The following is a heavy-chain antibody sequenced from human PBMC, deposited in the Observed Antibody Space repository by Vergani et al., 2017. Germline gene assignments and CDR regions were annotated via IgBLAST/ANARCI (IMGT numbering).Heavy chain of an antibody. V-gene: IGHV3-43D*04. CDR2: INWNGFST. Sequence: EVQLEESGGHVVQPGGPLKLFCAISGFTFDDYAMIWVRQVPGKGLEWVSLINWNGFSTYYADSVKGRFTVSRDNNKSSLFLQMTSLSAEDTAFYYCAKAGGVPAAPFFDSWGQGTLVTVSS. CDR3: AKAGGVPAAPFFDS. J-gene: IGHJ4*02. D-gene: IGHD2-2*01. CDR1: GFTFDDYA.